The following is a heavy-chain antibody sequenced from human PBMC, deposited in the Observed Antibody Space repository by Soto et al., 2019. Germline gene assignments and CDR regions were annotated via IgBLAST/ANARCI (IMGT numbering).Heavy chain of an antibody. J-gene: IGHJ4*02. CDR2: ISAYNGNT. D-gene: IGHD3-22*01. Sequence: ASGKFSCKASGYTFTSYGISWVRQAPGQGLEWMGWISAYNGNTNYAQKLQGRVTMTTDTSTSTAYMELRSLRSDDTAVYYCARFRATLPTYYYDSSGYYYFDHWGQGTLVTVSS. V-gene: IGHV1-18*01. CDR1: GYTFTSYG. CDR3: ARFRATLPTYYYDSSGYYYFDH.